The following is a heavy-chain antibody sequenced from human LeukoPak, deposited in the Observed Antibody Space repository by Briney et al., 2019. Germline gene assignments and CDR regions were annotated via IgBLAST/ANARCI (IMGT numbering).Heavy chain of an antibody. CDR1: GFTFSSYG. D-gene: IGHD6-13*01. CDR3: AKPLGIAAAEMDY. J-gene: IGHJ4*02. CDR2: IRYDGSNK. Sequence: PGGSLRLSCAASGFTFSSYGMHWVRQAPGKGLEWVAFIRYDGSNKYYADSVKGRFTISRDNSKNTLYLQMNSLRAEDTAVYYCAKPLGIAAAEMDYWGQGTLVTVSS. V-gene: IGHV3-30*02.